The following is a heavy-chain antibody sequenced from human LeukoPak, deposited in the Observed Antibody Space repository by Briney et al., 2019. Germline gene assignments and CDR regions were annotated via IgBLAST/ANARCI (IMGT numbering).Heavy chain of an antibody. CDR3: ARDSSGWYHWFDP. CDR2: ISSSGSTV. CDR1: GFTFSSYE. Sequence: GGSLRLSCAASGFTFSSYEMNWVRQAPGKGLEWVSYISSSGSTVYYADSVKGRFTISRDNAKNSLYLQMNSLRAEDTAVYYCARDSSGWYHWFDPWGQGTLVTVSS. D-gene: IGHD6-13*01. J-gene: IGHJ5*02. V-gene: IGHV3-48*03.